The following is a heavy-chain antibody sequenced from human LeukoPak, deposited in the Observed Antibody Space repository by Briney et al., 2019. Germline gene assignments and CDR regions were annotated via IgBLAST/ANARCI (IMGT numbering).Heavy chain of an antibody. V-gene: IGHV4-59*01. CDR2: IYYSGST. Sequence: PETLSLTCTVSGGSISSYYWSWIRQPPGKGLEWIGYIYYSGSTKYNPSLKSRVTISVDTSKNQFSLKLSSVTAADTAVYYCARGPPVGSSWSIDYWGQGTLVTVSS. CDR3: ARGPPVGSSWSIDY. D-gene: IGHD6-13*01. CDR1: GGSISSYY. J-gene: IGHJ4*02.